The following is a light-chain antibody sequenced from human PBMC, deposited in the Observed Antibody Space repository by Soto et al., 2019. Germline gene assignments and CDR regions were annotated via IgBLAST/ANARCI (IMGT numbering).Light chain of an antibody. CDR2: GAS. Sequence: EIVLTQSPGTLSLSPGERATLSCRASQSVSSSYLAWDQQKPGQAPRLLIYGASSRAAGIPDRFSGSGSGTDFTLNISRLEPEDFALYYCQQYGSSPYTFGQGTKLEIK. CDR3: QQYGSSPYT. V-gene: IGKV3-20*01. J-gene: IGKJ2*01. CDR1: QSVSSSY.